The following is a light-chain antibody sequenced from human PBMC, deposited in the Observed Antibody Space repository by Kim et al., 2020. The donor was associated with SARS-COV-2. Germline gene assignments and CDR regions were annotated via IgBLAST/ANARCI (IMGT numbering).Light chain of an antibody. Sequence: SSELTQDPAVSVALGQTVTITCQGDRLRMSYATWYQQKPGQAPILVIYGENSRPSGIPDRFFGSYSRNTASLTITGAQAEDEADYYCNSRGIRSNRVLFGGGTQLTFL. V-gene: IGLV3-19*01. J-gene: IGLJ3*02. CDR2: GEN. CDR3: NSRGIRSNRVL. CDR1: RLRMSY.